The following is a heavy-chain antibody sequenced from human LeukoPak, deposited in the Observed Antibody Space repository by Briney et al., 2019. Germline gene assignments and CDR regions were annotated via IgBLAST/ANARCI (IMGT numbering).Heavy chain of an antibody. Sequence: PGGSLRLSCAASGFAFSNYAIHWVRQAPGKGLEWVTFISYDGSIKHYADSVKGRFTISRDNSKNTLSLQMNSLRAEDTAVYYCARKDYQKSAAFDIWGQGTMVTVSS. CDR1: GFAFSNYA. D-gene: IGHD4-11*01. CDR2: ISYDGSIK. V-gene: IGHV3-30-3*01. CDR3: ARKDYQKSAAFDI. J-gene: IGHJ3*02.